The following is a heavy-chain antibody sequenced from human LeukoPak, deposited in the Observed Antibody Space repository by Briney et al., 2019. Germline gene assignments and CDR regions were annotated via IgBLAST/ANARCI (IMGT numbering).Heavy chain of an antibody. V-gene: IGHV4-4*02. CDR3: ASSTTGTTKLDY. CDR1: GLTYSSFAM. Sequence: GSLRLSCTASGLTYSSFAMSWVRQAPGKGLEWIGEIYHSGSTNYNPSLKSRVTISVDKSKNQFSLKLSSVTAADTAVYYCASSTTGTTKLDYWGQGTLVTVSS. CDR2: IYHSGST. J-gene: IGHJ4*02. D-gene: IGHD1-1*01.